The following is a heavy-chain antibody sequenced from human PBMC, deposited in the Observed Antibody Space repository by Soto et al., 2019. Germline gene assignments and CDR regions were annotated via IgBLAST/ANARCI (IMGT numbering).Heavy chain of an antibody. J-gene: IGHJ4*02. Sequence: EVQLLESGGRLVQPGGSLRLSCATSGFTFSSYAMGWVRQAPGKGLEWVSSMTGSGGSQYYADSVKGWFTLSSDTPKNTLYNQMTSLRAEDTALYYCARHIGCTQSHFIYWGQGTLVTVSS. CDR3: ARHIGCTQSHFIY. CDR2: MTGSGGSQ. CDR1: GFTFSSYA. V-gene: IGHV3-23*01. D-gene: IGHD2-21*01.